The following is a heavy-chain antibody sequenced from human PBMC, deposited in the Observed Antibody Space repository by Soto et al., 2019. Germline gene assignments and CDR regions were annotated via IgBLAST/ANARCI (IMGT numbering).Heavy chain of an antibody. V-gene: IGHV4-39*01. D-gene: IGHD4-17*01. CDR1: GGSISSSSYY. J-gene: IGHJ6*02. CDR2: IYYSGST. Sequence: QLQLQESGPGLVKPSETLSLTCTVSGGSISSSSYYWGWIRQPPGKGLEWIGSIYYSGSTYYNPSPKTRVTISVYTSKDQFSLKLSSVTAADTAVYYCRVWDGDASFYYYYGMDVWGQGTTVTVSS. CDR3: RVWDGDASFYYYYGMDV.